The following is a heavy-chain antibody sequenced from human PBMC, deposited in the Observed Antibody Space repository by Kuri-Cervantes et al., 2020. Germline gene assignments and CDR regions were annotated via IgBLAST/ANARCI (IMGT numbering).Heavy chain of an antibody. D-gene: IGHD3-10*01. CDR3: ARDKAVVRGSPRAFDI. CDR2: ISDSGSTK. J-gene: IGHJ3*02. V-gene: IGHV3-11*01. CDR1: GFTFSDYY. Sequence: GGSLRLSCAASGFTFSDYYMSWIRQAPGKGLEWVSYISDSGSTKYYADSVKGRFTISRDNAKNSLYLQMNSLRAEDTAVYYCARDKAVVRGSPRAFDIWGQGTVVTVSS.